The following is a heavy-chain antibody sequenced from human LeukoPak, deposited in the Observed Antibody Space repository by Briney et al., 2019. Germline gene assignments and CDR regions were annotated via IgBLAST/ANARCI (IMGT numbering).Heavy chain of an antibody. D-gene: IGHD2-2*01. CDR3: ARSILPAANAIDY. J-gene: IGHJ4*02. V-gene: IGHV3-11*04. CDR2: ISSSGSTI. CDR1: GFTFSDYY. Sequence: PGGSLRLSSAASGFTFSDYYMNWIRQAPGKGLEWVSYISSSGSTISYADSVKGRFTVSRDNAKNSLYLQMNSLRAEDTAVYYCARSILPAANAIDYWGQGTLVAVSS.